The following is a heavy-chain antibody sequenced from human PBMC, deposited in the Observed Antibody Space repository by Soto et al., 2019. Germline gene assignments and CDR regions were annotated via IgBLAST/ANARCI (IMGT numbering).Heavy chain of an antibody. CDR2: INAGNGNT. V-gene: IGHV1-3*05. D-gene: IGHD6-19*01. CDR3: ARAVAVPADFDY. CDR1: GYTFTGYA. J-gene: IGHJ4*02. Sequence: QDQLVQSGAEEKKPGASVKVSCKASGYTFTGYAMYWVRQAPGQRLEWMGWINAGNGNTKYSRKFQGRGTITRDTSASTAYMELSSLRSEDTAVYYCARAVAVPADFDYWGQGTLVTVSS.